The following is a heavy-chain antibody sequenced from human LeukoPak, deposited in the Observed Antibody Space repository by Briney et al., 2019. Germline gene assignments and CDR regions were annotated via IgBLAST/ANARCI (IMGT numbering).Heavy chain of an antibody. V-gene: IGHV3-30-3*01. CDR2: ISYDGSNN. J-gene: IGHJ3*02. Sequence: PGRSLRLSCAPSGFTFSSYAMHCVRQAPGKGLEWMADISYDGSNNYYADSVNGRFTISRDNSNNTLYLQMNSLRAEDTAVYYCARGHDAFDIWGQGTMVTVSS. CDR3: ARGHDAFDI. CDR1: GFTFSSYA.